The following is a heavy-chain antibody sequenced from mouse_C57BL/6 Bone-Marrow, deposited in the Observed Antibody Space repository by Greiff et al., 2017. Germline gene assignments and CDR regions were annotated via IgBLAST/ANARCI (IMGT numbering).Heavy chain of an antibody. J-gene: IGHJ3*01. Sequence: QVQLKQSGAELAKPGASVKLSCKASGYTFTSYWMHWVKQRPGQGLEWIGYINPSSGYTKYNQKFKDKATLTADKSSSTAYMQLSSLTYEDSAVYYCARRGHYYYGSSYPAWFAYWGQGTLVTVSA. V-gene: IGHV1-7*01. CDR2: INPSSGYT. CDR1: GYTFTSYW. CDR3: ARRGHYYYGSSYPAWFAY. D-gene: IGHD1-1*01.